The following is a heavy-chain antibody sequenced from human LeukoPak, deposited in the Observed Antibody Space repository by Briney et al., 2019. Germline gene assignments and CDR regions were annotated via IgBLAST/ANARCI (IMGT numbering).Heavy chain of an antibody. CDR1: GFTFSSYA. V-gene: IGHV3-23*01. D-gene: IGHD6-6*01. J-gene: IGHJ2*01. CDR2: ISGSGAYT. Sequence: GGSLRLSCAASGFTFSSYAMTWVCQAPGKGLEWVSAISGSGAYTYHEDSVKGRFTISRDNSKNTLYLQMNSLRAEDTAVYYCAKVLDSSRYWYFDLWGRGTLVTVSS. CDR3: AKVLDSSRYWYFDL.